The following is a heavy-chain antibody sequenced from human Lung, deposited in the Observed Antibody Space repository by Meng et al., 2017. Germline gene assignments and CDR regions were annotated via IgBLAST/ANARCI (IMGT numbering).Heavy chain of an antibody. D-gene: IGHD3-22*01. Sequence: QSTLKESRPTLVKPTQTLTLTCTFSGFSLSASGVGVGWSRQPPGKALEWLALIYWDDDKRYSPSLKSRLTITKDTSKNQVVLTMTNMDPVDTATYYCAHIVLYDSYDYWGQGTLVTVSS. CDR1: GFSLSASGVG. CDR2: IYWDDDK. CDR3: AHIVLYDSYDY. V-gene: IGHV2-5*02. J-gene: IGHJ4*02.